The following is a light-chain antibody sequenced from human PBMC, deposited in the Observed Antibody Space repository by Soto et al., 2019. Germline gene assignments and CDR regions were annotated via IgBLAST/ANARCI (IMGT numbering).Light chain of an antibody. CDR2: GNN. CDR1: NSNIGAGYD. J-gene: IGLJ2*01. Sequence: QSVLTQPPSVSGAPGQRVTISCTGSNSNIGAGYDVHWYQQLPGTAPKLLIYGNNNRPSGVPDRFSGSNSGTSASLAITGLRAEDEADYYCQYCDSSLRGVFGGGTKLTVL. CDR3: QYCDSSLRGV. V-gene: IGLV1-40*01.